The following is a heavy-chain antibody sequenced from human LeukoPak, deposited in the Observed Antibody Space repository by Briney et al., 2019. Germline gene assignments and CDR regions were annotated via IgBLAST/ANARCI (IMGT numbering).Heavy chain of an antibody. CDR1: GYTLTELS. Sequence: ASVKVSCKVSGYTLTELSMHWVRQAPGKGLEWMGGFDPEDGETIYAQKFQGRVTMTEDTSTDTAYMELSSLRSEDTAVYYCAKDMNVYRVFDYWGQGTLVSVSS. CDR2: FDPEDGET. CDR3: AKDMNVYRVFDY. J-gene: IGHJ4*02. V-gene: IGHV1-24*01. D-gene: IGHD2-2*02.